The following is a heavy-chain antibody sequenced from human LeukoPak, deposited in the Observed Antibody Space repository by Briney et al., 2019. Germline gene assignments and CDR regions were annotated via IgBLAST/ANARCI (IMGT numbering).Heavy chain of an antibody. CDR2: ISAYNGNT. D-gene: IGHD6-13*01. J-gene: IGHJ4*02. V-gene: IGHV1-18*01. CDR1: GYTFTSYG. Sequence: ASVKVSCKASGYTFTSYGISWVRQAPGQGLEWMGWISAYNGNTNYAQKLQGRVTMTTDTSTSTAYMELRSLRSDDTAVYYCARAGPAISQYSIAAPFDYWGQGTLVTVSS. CDR3: ARAGPAISQYSIAAPFDY.